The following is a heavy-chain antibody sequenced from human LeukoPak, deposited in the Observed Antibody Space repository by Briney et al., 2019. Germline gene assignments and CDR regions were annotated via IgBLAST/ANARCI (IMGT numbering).Heavy chain of an antibody. CDR2: ISPSGGST. V-gene: IGHV1-46*01. D-gene: IGHD3-22*01. CDR1: GYTFTSNY. Sequence: GASVKVSCKAFGYTFTSNYMHWVRQAPGQGPEWMGVISPSGGSTTYAQKFQGRVTMTRDMSTSTVYMELSSLRSEDTAVYYCAALGGYYDSSGPLWAFDIWGQGTMVTVSS. J-gene: IGHJ3*02. CDR3: AALGGYYDSSGPLWAFDI.